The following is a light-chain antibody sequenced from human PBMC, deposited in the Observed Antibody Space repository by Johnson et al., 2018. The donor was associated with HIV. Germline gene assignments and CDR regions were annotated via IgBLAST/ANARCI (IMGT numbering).Light chain of an antibody. J-gene: IGLJ1*01. Sequence: QSVLTQPPSVSAAPGQKVTFSCSGSSSNIGENFVSWYQHLPGTSPKLLIYDNNKRPSGIPDRFSGSKSGPSATLGITGLQTGDEADYYCGTWDSTLSAGGVFGTGTKVTVL. CDR2: DNN. V-gene: IGLV1-51*01. CDR1: SSNIGENF. CDR3: GTWDSTLSAGGV.